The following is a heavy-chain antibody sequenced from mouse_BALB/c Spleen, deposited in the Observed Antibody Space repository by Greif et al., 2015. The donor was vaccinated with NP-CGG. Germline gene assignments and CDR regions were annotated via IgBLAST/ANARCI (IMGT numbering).Heavy chain of an antibody. J-gene: IGHJ4*01. V-gene: IGHV1S81*02. D-gene: IGHD1-1*02. CDR1: GHTFTSYY. CDR3: TRYGYYAMDY. Sequence: QVQLQQSGAELVKPGASVKLSCKASGHTFTSYYMYWVKQRPGQGLEWIGEINPSNGGTNFNEKFKSKATLTVDKSSSTAYLQLGSLTSEDSAVYYCTRYGYYAMDYWGQGTSVTVSS. CDR2: INPSNGGT.